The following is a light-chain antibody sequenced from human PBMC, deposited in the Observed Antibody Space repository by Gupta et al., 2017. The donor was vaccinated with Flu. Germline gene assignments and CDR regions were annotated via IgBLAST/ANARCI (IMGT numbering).Light chain of an antibody. CDR3: QKNNSTPWT. CDR2: AAS. CDR1: QSSSNY. Sequence: PSSLSASVGDRVTITCRASQSSSNYLDWYQQKPGKVPKLLIYAASSLQRGVPSRFSGSGSGTDFTLTISSLQPEDVATYYCQKNNSTPWTFGQGTKVEIK. J-gene: IGKJ1*01. V-gene: IGKV1-27*01.